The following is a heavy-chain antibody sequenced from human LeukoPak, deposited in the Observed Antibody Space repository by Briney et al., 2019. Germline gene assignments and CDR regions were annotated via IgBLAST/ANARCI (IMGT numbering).Heavy chain of an antibody. D-gene: IGHD3-22*01. CDR1: GYTFTIYA. V-gene: IGHV1-69*13. CDR2: IIPIFDTG. CDR3: ARTYYYDSSGYYFDY. Sequence: GASVTVSFKASGYTFTIYAISWVRQAPGQGLEWMGGIIPIFDTGNYAQKFQGRLTITADESTSTAYMELSSLRSEDTAVYYCARTYYYDSSGYYFDYWGQGTLVTVSS. J-gene: IGHJ4*02.